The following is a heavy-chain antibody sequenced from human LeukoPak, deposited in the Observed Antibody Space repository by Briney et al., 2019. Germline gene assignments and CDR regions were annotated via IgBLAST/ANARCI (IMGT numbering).Heavy chain of an antibody. CDR3: ARDVIGSGCFDY. J-gene: IGHJ4*02. CDR1: GGSISSSSYY. D-gene: IGHD3-10*01. Sequence: PSETLSLTCTVSGGSISSSSYYWGWIRQPPGRGLEWIGSIYYSGSTYYNPSLKSRVTISVDTSKNQFSLKLSSVTAADTAVYYCARDVIGSGCFDYWGQGTLVTVSS. CDR2: IYYSGST. V-gene: IGHV4-39*07.